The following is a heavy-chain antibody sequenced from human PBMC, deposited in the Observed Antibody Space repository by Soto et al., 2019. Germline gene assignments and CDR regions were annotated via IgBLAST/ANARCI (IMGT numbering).Heavy chain of an antibody. D-gene: IGHD6-19*01. CDR2: ISYDGSNK. Sequence: QVQLVESGGGVVQPGRSLRLSCAASGVTFSSYAMHWVRQAPGKGLEWVAVISYDGSNKYYADSVKGRFTIYRDNSKNTLYLQMNSLRAEDTAVYYCASASGDSSGWYNPWGQGTLDTVSS. CDR1: GVTFSSYA. J-gene: IGHJ5*02. V-gene: IGHV3-30-3*01. CDR3: ASASGDSSGWYNP.